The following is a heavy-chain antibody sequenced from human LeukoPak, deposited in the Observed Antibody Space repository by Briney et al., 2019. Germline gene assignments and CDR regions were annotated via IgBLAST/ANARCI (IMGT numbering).Heavy chain of an antibody. D-gene: IGHD3-9*01. CDR1: GYTFTSYG. CDR2: IIPIFGTA. J-gene: IGHJ5*02. Sequence: SVKVSCKASGYTFTSYGISWVRQAPGQGLEWMGGIIPIFGTANYAQKFQGRVTITADKSTSTAYMELSSLRSEDTAVYYCARHDYDILTGYYSNWFDPWGRGTLVTVSS. V-gene: IGHV1-69*06. CDR3: ARHDYDILTGYYSNWFDP.